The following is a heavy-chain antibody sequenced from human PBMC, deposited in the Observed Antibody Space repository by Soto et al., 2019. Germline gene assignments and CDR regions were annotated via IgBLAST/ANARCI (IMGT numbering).Heavy chain of an antibody. V-gene: IGHV4-31*03. Sequence: QVQLQESGPGLVKPSQTLSLTCTVSGGSISSGGYYWSWIRQHPGKGLEWIGYIYYSGSTYYNPSLKSRVTISVDTSKNQCSLKLSSVTAADTAVYYCARGGCSGGSCYADYWGQGTLVTVSS. J-gene: IGHJ4*02. CDR2: IYYSGST. D-gene: IGHD2-15*01. CDR3: ARGGCSGGSCYADY. CDR1: GGSISSGGYY.